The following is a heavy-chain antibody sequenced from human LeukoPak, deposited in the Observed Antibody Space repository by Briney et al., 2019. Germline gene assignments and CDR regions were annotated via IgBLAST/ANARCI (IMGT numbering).Heavy chain of an antibody. CDR2: ISGSGGST. CDR1: GFTFSSYA. V-gene: IGHV3-23*01. Sequence: GGSLRLSCAANGFTFSSYAMSWVRQAPGKGLEWVSGISGSGGSTYYAVSVKGRFTISRDNSKNTLYLQMNGLRAEDTALYFCAKDVGFLEWLVCFDYWGQGTLVTVSS. D-gene: IGHD3-3*01. CDR3: AKDVGFLEWLVCFDY. J-gene: IGHJ4*02.